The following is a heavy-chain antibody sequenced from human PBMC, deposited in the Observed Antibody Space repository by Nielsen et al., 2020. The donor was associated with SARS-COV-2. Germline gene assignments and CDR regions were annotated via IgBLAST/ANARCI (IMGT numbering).Heavy chain of an antibody. D-gene: IGHD2-2*01. J-gene: IGHJ6*02. V-gene: IGHV1-2*06. Sequence: WVRQAPGQGLEWMGRINPNSGGTNYAQKFQGRVTMTRDTSISTAYMELSRLRSDDTAVYYCASRYCSSTSCYRSNGMDVWGQGTTVTVSS. CDR3: ASRYCSSTSCYRSNGMDV. CDR2: INPNSGGT.